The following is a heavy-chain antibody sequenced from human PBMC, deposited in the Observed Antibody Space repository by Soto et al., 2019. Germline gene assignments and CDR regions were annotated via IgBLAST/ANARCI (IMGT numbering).Heavy chain of an antibody. CDR3: ASSGSRGIGAFDI. CDR2: IYHGST. D-gene: IGHD3-22*01. V-gene: IGHV4-30-2*01. J-gene: IGHJ3*02. CDR1: GGSISSGGYS. Sequence: QLQLQESGSGLVKASQTLSLTCAVSGGSISSGGYSWSWIRQPPGKGLEWIGYIYHGSTYYNPSLKSRVTISIDRSKNQFSLKLSSVTAAATAVYYCASSGSRGIGAFDIWGQGTMVTVSS.